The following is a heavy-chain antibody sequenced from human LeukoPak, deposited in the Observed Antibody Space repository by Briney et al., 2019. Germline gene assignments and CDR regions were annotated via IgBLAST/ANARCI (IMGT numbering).Heavy chain of an antibody. Sequence: ASVKVSCKTSGYTFTSDHINWVRQATGQGLEWMGWMNPYSGDRGYAQKFQGRVSITSDTSISTPYMELSSLRSEDTAVYFCARTTSLTASGYDYWGQGTLVTVSS. V-gene: IGHV1-8*03. CDR1: GYTFTSDH. CDR3: ARTTSLTASGYDY. J-gene: IGHJ4*02. CDR2: MNPYSGDR. D-gene: IGHD4-17*01.